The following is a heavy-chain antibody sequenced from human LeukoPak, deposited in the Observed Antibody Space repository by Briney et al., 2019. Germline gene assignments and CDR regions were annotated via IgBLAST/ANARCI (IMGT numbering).Heavy chain of an antibody. CDR1: GFTFSGYW. V-gene: IGHV3-7*01. Sequence: GGSLRLSCAASGFTFSGYWMSWVRQAPGKGLEWVANIKPDGSEKFSVDSVKGRFTISRDNAKNSLYLQMNSLRVDDTAVYYCASGDFESGTYNDAFDIWGQGTMVTVS. CDR2: IKPDGSEK. D-gene: IGHD1-26*01. CDR3: ASGDFESGTYNDAFDI. J-gene: IGHJ3*02.